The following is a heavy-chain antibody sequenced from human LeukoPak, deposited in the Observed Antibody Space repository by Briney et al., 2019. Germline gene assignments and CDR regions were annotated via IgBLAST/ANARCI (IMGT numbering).Heavy chain of an antibody. CDR2: IRSSGST. D-gene: IGHD2-15*01. V-gene: IGHV4-31*03. J-gene: IGHJ3*01. CDR1: GGSISSDDSF. CDR3: ARDPRGGGGASFDV. Sequence: SETLSLTCSVSGGSISSDDSFWSWIRQSAERGLEWIGYIRSSGSTLYNVSLKSRVTISADTSKNQFSLKLTSVTAADTAVYFCARDPRGGGGASFDVWGQGTMVTVSS.